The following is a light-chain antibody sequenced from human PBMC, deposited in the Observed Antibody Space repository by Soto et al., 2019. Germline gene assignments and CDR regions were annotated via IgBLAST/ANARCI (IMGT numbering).Light chain of an antibody. CDR1: QSVSSY. CDR3: QQYNNWPPIT. CDR2: DTS. Sequence: EIVLTQSPATLSLSPGERATPSCRASQSVSSYLAWYQRKPGQAPRLLIYDTSTRATGIPARFSGSGSGTEFTLTISSLQSEDFAVYYCQQYNNWPPITFGQGTRLEIK. J-gene: IGKJ5*01. V-gene: IGKV3-15*01.